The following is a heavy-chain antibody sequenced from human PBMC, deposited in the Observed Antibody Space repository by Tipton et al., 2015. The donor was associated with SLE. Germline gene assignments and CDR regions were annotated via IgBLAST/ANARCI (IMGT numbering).Heavy chain of an antibody. CDR2: IYHSGST. CDR3: ARDFWSQIVGAGGAFHI. CDR1: GGSISSSNW. Sequence: TLSLTCAVSGGSISSSNWWSWVRQPLGKGLEWVGEIYHSGSTNYNPSLKSRVTISVDKSKNQFSLKLSSVTAADTAVYYCARDFWSQIVGAGGAFHIWGQGTMVTVSS. D-gene: IGHD1-26*01. J-gene: IGHJ3*02. V-gene: IGHV4-4*02.